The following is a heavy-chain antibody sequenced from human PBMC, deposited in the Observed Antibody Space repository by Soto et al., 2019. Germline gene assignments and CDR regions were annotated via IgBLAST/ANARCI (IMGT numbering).Heavy chain of an antibody. CDR2: ISGSGGST. D-gene: IGHD3-22*01. CDR3: AKDEVNYYDNSGYARAVGY. V-gene: IGHV3-23*01. CDR1: GFTFSSYA. Sequence: HPGGSLRLSCAASGFTFSSYAMNWVRQAPGKGLEWVSAISGSGGSTYYADSVKGRFTISRDNSKNTLYLQMNSLRAEDTALYYCAKDEVNYYDNSGYARAVGYWGQGTLVTVSS. J-gene: IGHJ4*02.